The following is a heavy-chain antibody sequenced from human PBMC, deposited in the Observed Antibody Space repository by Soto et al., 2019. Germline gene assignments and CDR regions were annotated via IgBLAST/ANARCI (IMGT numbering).Heavy chain of an antibody. J-gene: IGHJ4*02. V-gene: IGHV4-59*01. CDR3: ARAPRDALPAY. CDR2: VYYSGTT. CDR1: NGSINNYY. D-gene: IGHD2-2*01. Sequence: SETLSLTCTVSNGSINNYYWTLIRQWPGKGLECIGFVYYSGTTNYNPSLKSRVTISLHTSKSQFSLRLSSVTAADTAVYYCARAPRDALPAYWAQGTFVTLSS.